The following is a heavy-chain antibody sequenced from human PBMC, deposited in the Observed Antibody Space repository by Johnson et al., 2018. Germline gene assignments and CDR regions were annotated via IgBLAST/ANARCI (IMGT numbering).Heavy chain of an antibody. Sequence: VQLVESGGGVVQPGRSLRLSCAASGFIFSSYGMHWVRQAPGKGLEWVAVISYDGSNKYYVDSVKGRFTISRDNAKNSLYMQMNSQRAEDTAVDYCAGEGYEAAACTYYGMDVWGQGTTVTVSS. V-gene: IGHV3-30*03. CDR2: ISYDGSNK. CDR3: AGEGYEAAACTYYGMDV. D-gene: IGHD6-13*01. CDR1: GFIFSSYG. J-gene: IGHJ6*02.